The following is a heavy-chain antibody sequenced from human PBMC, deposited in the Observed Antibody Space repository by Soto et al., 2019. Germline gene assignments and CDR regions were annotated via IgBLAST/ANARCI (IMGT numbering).Heavy chain of an antibody. V-gene: IGHV3-7*01. CDR2: IKPDGSEQ. CDR1: GYSFTSYW. D-gene: IGHD1-20*01. CDR3: ARGNWNYYYGFDV. J-gene: IGHJ6*02. Sequence: GESLKISCKGSGYSFTSYWIGWVRQAPGKGPEWVANIKPDGSEQYYVDSVKGRFTISRDNANNSLYLQMNSLRAEDTAVYFCARGNWNYYYGFDVWGQGTTVTVSS.